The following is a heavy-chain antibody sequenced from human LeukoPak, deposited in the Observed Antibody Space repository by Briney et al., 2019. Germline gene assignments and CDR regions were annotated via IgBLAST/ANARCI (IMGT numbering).Heavy chain of an antibody. CDR3: ARDGPRLRSLSGGDY. J-gene: IGHJ4*02. CDR1: GFTFSSYW. D-gene: IGHD3-3*01. CDR2: IKQDGSEK. Sequence: GGSLRLSCAASGFTFSSYWMSWVRQAPGKGLEWVANIKQDGSEKYYVDSVKGRFTISRDNAKNSLYLQMNSLRAEDTAVYYCARDGPRLRSLSGGDYWGQGTLVTVSS. V-gene: IGHV3-7*01.